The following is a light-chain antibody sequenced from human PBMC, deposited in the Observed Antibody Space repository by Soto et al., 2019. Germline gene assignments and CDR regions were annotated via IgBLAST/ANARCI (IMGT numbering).Light chain of an antibody. Sequence: DIQMTHSPSSLSASVVDRVTITCLASQSISSYLNWYQQKPGKAPKLLIYAAASLQSGVPSRFSGSGSGTDFTLTISSLQPEDFATYYCQQSYSTPRLTFGGGTKVDIK. CDR1: QSISSY. CDR2: AAA. J-gene: IGKJ4*01. CDR3: QQSYSTPRLT. V-gene: IGKV1-39*01.